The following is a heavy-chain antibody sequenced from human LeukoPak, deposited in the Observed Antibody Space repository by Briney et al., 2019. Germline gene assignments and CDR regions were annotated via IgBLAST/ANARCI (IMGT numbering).Heavy chain of an antibody. CDR2: IWYDGSNK. Sequence: PGGSLRLSCAASGFTFSSYGMHWVRQAPGKGLEWVVVIWYDGSNKYYADSVKGRFTISRDNSKNTLYLQMNSLRAEDTAVYYCAREMTSSSKYYFDYWGQGTLVTVSS. CDR1: GFTFSSYG. J-gene: IGHJ4*02. D-gene: IGHD6-6*01. CDR3: AREMTSSSKYYFDY. V-gene: IGHV3-33*01.